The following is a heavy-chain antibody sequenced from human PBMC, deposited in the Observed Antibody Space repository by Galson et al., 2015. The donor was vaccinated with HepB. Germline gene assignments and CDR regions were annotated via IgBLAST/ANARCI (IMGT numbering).Heavy chain of an antibody. J-gene: IGHJ4*02. CDR2: IYYSGST. CDR3: ATDREAMTLVVIFDS. CDR1: GGSISSGGYY. Sequence: TLSLTCTVSGGSISSGGYYWSWIRQHPGKGLEWIGYIYYSGSTYYNPSLKSRVTISVDTSKNQFSLKLSSVTAEDTAVYYCATDREAMTLVVIFDSWGQGTQVTVSS. D-gene: IGHD3-22*01. V-gene: IGHV4-31*03.